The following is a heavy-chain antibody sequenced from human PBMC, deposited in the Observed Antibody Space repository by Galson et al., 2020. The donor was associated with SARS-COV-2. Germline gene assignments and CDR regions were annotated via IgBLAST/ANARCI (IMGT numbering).Heavy chain of an antibody. CDR1: GFTFSNAW. J-gene: IGHJ3*02. CDR2: IKSKTDGGTT. CDR3: TTAMVPNPHDAFDI. D-gene: IGHD3-10*01. V-gene: IGHV3-15*01. Sequence: LSLTCAASGFTFSNAWMSWVRQAPGKGLEWVGRIKSKTDGGTTDYAAPVKGRFTISRDDSKNTLYLQMNSLKTEDTAVYYCTTAMVPNPHDAFDIWGQGTMVTVSS.